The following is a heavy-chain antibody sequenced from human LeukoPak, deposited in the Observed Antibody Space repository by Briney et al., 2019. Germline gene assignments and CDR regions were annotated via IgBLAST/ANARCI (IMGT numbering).Heavy chain of an antibody. CDR1: GYTFTSYY. Sequence: ASVKVSCKASGYTFTSYYMHWVRQAPGQGFEWMGIINPSGGSTSYAQKFQGRVTMTRDMSTSTVYMELSSLGSADTAVYYCARDHGSSPFDYWGQGTLVTVSS. V-gene: IGHV1-46*01. J-gene: IGHJ4*02. CDR3: ARDHGSSPFDY. CDR2: INPSGGST. D-gene: IGHD6-6*01.